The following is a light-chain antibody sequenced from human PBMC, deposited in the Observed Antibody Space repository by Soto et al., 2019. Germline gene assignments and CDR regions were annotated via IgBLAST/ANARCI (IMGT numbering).Light chain of an antibody. CDR2: LNSDGSH. Sequence: QPVLTQSPSASASLGASVKLTCTLSSGHSSYGIAWHQQQPEKGPRYLMNLNSDGSHTKGYGIPDRFSGSSSGAERYLTISSLQSEDEADYYCQTWGTGIAVFGGGTKLTVL. J-gene: IGLJ2*01. CDR1: SGHSSYG. CDR3: QTWGTGIAV. V-gene: IGLV4-69*01.